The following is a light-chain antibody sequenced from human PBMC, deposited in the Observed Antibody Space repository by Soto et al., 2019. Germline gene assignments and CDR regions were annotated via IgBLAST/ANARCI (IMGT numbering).Light chain of an antibody. Sequence: EIVLTQSPGSLYWSAGERATLSCRASQSVDRTFFAWYQKKPGQAPSHLIYGASKRATGVPDRFSGSGSGTDFTLTISRLEPEDFAVYYCQQYMSSVTFGQGTKVEI. CDR2: GAS. CDR3: QQYMSSVT. V-gene: IGKV3-20*01. J-gene: IGKJ1*01. CDR1: QSVDRTF.